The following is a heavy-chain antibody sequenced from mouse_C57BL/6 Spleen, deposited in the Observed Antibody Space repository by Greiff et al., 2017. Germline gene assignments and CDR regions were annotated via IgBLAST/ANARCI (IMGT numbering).Heavy chain of an antibody. D-gene: IGHD2-14*01. CDR2: IHPNSGST. Sequence: VKLQQPGAELVKPGASVKLSCKASGYTFTSYWMHWVKQRPGQGLEWIGMIHPNSGSTNYNEKFKSKATLTVDKSSSTAYMQLSSLTSEDSAVYYCAREAYYRNYAYWGQGTTLTVSS. J-gene: IGHJ2*01. CDR3: AREAYYRNYAY. CDR1: GYTFTSYW. V-gene: IGHV1-64*01.